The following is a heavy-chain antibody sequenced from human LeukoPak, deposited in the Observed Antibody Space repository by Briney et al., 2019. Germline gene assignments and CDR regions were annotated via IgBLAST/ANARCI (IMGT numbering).Heavy chain of an antibody. CDR1: GFTFSSYS. CDR3: ARMEYGVPDY. V-gene: IGHV3-48*02. D-gene: IGHD4-17*01. Sequence: PGGSLRLSCAASGFTFSSYSMNWVRQAPGKGLEWVSYISSSSSTIYYADSVRGRFTISRENAKNSLFLQMNNLRDEDAAVYYCARMEYGVPDYWGQGTPVTVSS. J-gene: IGHJ4*02. CDR2: ISSSSSTI.